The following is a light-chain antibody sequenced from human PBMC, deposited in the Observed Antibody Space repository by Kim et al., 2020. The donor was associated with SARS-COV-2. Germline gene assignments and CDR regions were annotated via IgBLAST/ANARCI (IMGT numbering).Light chain of an antibody. CDR3: SAWDSSLSAWV. J-gene: IGLJ3*02. CDR2: RNN. CDR1: SNNVGDQG. V-gene: IGLV10-54*01. Sequence: QAGLTQPPSVSKGLRQTATLTCTGNSNNVGDQGVAWLQQHQGHPPKLLLYRNNNRPSGISERLSASRSGNTASLTITGLQPEDEADYYCSAWDSSLSAWVFGGGTQLTVL.